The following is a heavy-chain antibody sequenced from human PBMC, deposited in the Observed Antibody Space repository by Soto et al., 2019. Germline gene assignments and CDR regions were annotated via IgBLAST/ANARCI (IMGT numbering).Heavy chain of an antibody. D-gene: IGHD2-15*01. CDR1: GFTFSSYS. J-gene: IGHJ4*02. CDR3: AREHCSGGSCYSGTDY. CDR2: ISSSSSYI. V-gene: IGHV3-21*01. Sequence: EVQLVESGGGLVKPGGSLRLSCAASGFTFSSYSMNWVRQAPGKGLEWVSSISSSSSYIYYADSVKGRFTISRDNAKNPLYLQMNSLRAEDTAVYYCAREHCSGGSCYSGTDYWGQGTLVTVSS.